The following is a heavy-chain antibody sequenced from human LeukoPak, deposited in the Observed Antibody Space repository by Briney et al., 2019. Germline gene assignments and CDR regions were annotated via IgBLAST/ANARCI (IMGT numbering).Heavy chain of an antibody. V-gene: IGHV3-48*03. CDR2: ISSSGSTI. D-gene: IGHD3-9*01. CDR3: ARELRTPYDILGRGNAFDI. J-gene: IGHJ3*02. Sequence: GGSLRLSCAASGFTFSSYEMNWVRQAPGKGLEWVSYISSSGSTIYYADSVKGRFTMSRDNAKKSLYLQMNSLRAEDTAVYYCARELRTPYDILGRGNAFDIWGLGTTITVSS. CDR1: GFTFSSYE.